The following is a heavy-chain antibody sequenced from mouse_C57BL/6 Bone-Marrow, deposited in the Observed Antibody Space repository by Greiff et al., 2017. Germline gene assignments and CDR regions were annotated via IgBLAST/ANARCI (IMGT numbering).Heavy chain of an antibody. J-gene: IGHJ1*03. D-gene: IGHD1-1*01. V-gene: IGHV1-76*01. CDR3: ARWDYYGSTWYFDV. Sequence: QVQLQQSGAELVRPGASVKLSCKASGYTFTDYYINWVKQRPGQGLEWIARIYPGSGNTYYNEKFKGKATLTAEKSSSTAYLQLSSLTSEDSAVYFWARWDYYGSTWYFDVWGTGTTVTVSS. CDR2: IYPGSGNT. CDR1: GYTFTDYY.